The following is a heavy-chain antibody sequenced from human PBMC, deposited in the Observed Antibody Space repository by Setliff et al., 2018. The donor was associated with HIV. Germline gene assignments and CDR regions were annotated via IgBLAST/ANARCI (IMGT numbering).Heavy chain of an antibody. V-gene: IGHV4-39*01. J-gene: IGHJ5*02. CDR3: ARYTSKLDWFDP. CDR1: GDSITNDNYY. Sequence: SETLSLTCTVSGDSITNDNYYWGWIRQPPGKGLEWIAIIHYNGRTYYDPSLKSRVTIFVDTSKTQFYLKLRSVTASDTAVYYCARYTSKLDWFDPWGQGTLVTVSS. D-gene: IGHD2-2*02. CDR2: IHYNGRT.